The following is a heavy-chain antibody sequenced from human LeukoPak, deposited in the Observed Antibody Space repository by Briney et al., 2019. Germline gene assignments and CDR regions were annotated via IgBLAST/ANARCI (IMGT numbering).Heavy chain of an antibody. CDR3: ARHTYPRASGLHI. CDR1: GGSPSPSY. Sequence: PSETPSLTCTVSGGSPSPSYCSSVRPPPQNRLVWFAYIDYSGSTNSNPSLKSRVTISVDPSKTQFSLKLSSVTAADTAVYYCARHTYPRASGLHIWGQGTMVTVSS. V-gene: IGHV4-59*08. J-gene: IGHJ3*02. D-gene: IGHD3-3*01. CDR2: IDYSGST.